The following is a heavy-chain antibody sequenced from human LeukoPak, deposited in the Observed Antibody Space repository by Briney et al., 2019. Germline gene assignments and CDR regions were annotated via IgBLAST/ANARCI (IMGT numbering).Heavy chain of an antibody. CDR1: GGSISSYY. V-gene: IGHV4-59*08. CDR2: IYYSGST. Sequence: PSETLSLTCTVSGGSISSYYWSWIRQPPGKGLEWIGFIYYSGSTNYNPSLKSRVTISVDTSKNQFSLKLSSVTAADTAVYYCARAAHSYYYDSSGYDYWGQGTLVTVSS. J-gene: IGHJ4*02. D-gene: IGHD3-22*01. CDR3: ARAAHSYYYDSSGYDY.